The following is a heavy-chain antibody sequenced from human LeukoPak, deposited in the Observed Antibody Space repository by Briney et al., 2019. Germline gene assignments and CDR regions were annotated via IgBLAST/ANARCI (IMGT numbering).Heavy chain of an antibody. CDR2: INPNSGGT. J-gene: IGHJ4*02. Sequence: ASVKVSCKASGYTFTGYCMHWVRQAPGQGLEWMGWINPNSGGTNYAQKFQGRVTMTRDTSISTAYMELSRLRSDDTAVYYCARAGYDILTGYYLWGQGTLVTVSS. CDR3: ARAGYDILTGYYL. D-gene: IGHD3-9*01. V-gene: IGHV1-2*02. CDR1: GYTFTGYC.